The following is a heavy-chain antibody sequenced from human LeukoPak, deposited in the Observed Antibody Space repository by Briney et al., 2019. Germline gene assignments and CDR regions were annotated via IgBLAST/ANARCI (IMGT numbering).Heavy chain of an antibody. CDR3: ARGGFRFFDWGGY. Sequence: PSETLSLTCTVSGYSISSGYYWGWIRQPPGKGLEWIGSIYHSGSTYYNPSLKSRVTISIDTSKNQFSLKLSSVTAADTAVYYCARGGFRFFDWGGYWGQGTLATVSS. D-gene: IGHD3-9*01. CDR2: IYHSGST. J-gene: IGHJ4*02. V-gene: IGHV4-38-2*02. CDR1: GYSISSGYY.